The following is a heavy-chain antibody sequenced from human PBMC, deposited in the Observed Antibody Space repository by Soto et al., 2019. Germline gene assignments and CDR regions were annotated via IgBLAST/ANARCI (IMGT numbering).Heavy chain of an antibody. V-gene: IGHV4-61*01. D-gene: IGHD3-16*02. CDR1: GGSVSSGSFH. J-gene: IGHJ6*02. Sequence: QVQLQESGPGLVKPSETLSLTCTVSGGSVSSGSFHWSWIRQPPGKGLEWIGYVHNSGYTDYNPSLKSRVTTSGDTSNNQFSLKLSSVTAADTAVYYCAREGGGIPYYGMDVWGRGTTVTVSS. CDR3: AREGGGIPYYGMDV. CDR2: VHNSGYT.